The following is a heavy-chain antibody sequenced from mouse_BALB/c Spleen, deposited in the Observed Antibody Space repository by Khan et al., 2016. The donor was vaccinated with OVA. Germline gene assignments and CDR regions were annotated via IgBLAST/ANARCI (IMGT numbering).Heavy chain of an antibody. D-gene: IGHD2-10*01. CDR3: ARQPYYHYNIMDY. V-gene: IGHV2-6-1*01. CDR1: GFSLTNYG. Sequence: VKLEESGPGLVAPSQSLSITCTISGFSLTNYGVHWVRQPPGKGLEWLVVIWGDGSTTYHSALKSRLTISKDNSKSQVFLKMNSLQSDDTAMYFCARQPYYHYNIMDYWGQGTSVTVAS. CDR2: IWGDGST. J-gene: IGHJ4*01.